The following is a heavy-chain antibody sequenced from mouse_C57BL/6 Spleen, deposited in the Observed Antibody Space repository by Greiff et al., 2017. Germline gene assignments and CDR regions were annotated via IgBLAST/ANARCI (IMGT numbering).Heavy chain of an antibody. CDR1: GYSFSSYW. Sequence: VQLQQSGAELVKPGASVQISCNASGYSFSSYWMHWVKQRPGQGLEWIGQIYPGDGDTNYNGKFKGKATLTADKSSSTAYMQLSSLTSEDSAVYFCARLEDCTRFWFAYWGQGTLVTVTA. CDR3: ARLEDCTRFWFAY. CDR2: IYPGDGDT. D-gene: IGHD5-1*01. J-gene: IGHJ3*01. V-gene: IGHV1-80*01.